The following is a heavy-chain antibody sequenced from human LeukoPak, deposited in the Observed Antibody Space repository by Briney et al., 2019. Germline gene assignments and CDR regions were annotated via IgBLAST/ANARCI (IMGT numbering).Heavy chain of an antibody. D-gene: IGHD2-15*01. V-gene: IGHV3-21*01. CDR3: ARRYCSGGSCYAFDY. J-gene: IGHJ4*02. Sequence: GGSLRLSCAASGFTFSSYSMNWVRQAPGKGLEWVSSISSSSSYIHYADSVKGRFTISRDNAKNSLYLQMNSLRAEDTAVYYCARRYCSGGSCYAFDYWGQGTLVTVSS. CDR1: GFTFSSYS. CDR2: ISSSSSYI.